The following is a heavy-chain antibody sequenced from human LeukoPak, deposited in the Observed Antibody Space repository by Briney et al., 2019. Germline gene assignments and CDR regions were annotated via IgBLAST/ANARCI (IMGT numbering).Heavy chain of an antibody. CDR1: GGSISSYY. Sequence: SETLSLTCTVSGGSISSYYWSWIRQPPGRGLEWIGYIYTSGSTNYNPSLKSRVTISVDTSKNQFSLKLSSVTAADTAVYYCARSPFVRFCSSTSCYYYYYMDVWGKGTTVTVSS. V-gene: IGHV4-4*09. D-gene: IGHD2-2*01. CDR3: ARSPFVRFCSSTSCYYYYYMDV. J-gene: IGHJ6*03. CDR2: IYTSGST.